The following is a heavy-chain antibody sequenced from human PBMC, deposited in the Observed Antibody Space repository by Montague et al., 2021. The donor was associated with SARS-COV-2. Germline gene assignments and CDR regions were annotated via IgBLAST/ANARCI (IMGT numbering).Heavy chain of an antibody. Sequence: SETLSLTCSVFGGSISSYYWSWIRQPSGKGLEWIGRIYGSGSTNXNSSLKSRVTLSVDSSKNQFSLRLTSVTAADAAVYYCAGAEAATGTPDDPWGQGTLVTVSS. CDR2: IYGSGST. CDR3: AGAEAATGTPDDP. CDR1: GGSISSYY. D-gene: IGHD6-25*01. V-gene: IGHV4-4*07. J-gene: IGHJ5*02.